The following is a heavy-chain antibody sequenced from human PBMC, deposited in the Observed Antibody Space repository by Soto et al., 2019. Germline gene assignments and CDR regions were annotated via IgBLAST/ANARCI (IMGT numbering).Heavy chain of an antibody. CDR3: AKLWFGELLSPPTYYFDY. D-gene: IGHD3-10*01. Sequence: GGSLRLSCAASGFTFSSYAMSWVRQAPGQGLEWVSAISGSGGSTYYADSVKGRFTISRDNSKNTLYLQMNSLRAEDTAVYYCAKLWFGELLSPPTYYFDYWGQEPWSPSPQ. CDR2: ISGSGGST. J-gene: IGHJ4*01. V-gene: IGHV3-23*01. CDR1: GFTFSSYA.